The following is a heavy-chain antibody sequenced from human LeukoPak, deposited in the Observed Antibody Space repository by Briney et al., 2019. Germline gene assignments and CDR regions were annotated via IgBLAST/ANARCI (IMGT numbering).Heavy chain of an antibody. Sequence: SETLSLTCTVSGGSISTSNYYWGWIRQPPGKGLEWIGNIFYSGSTYYSPSLRSRVTISLDTSRNQFSLKLSSVTAADTAVYYCAGVDTAMGTCDYWGQGTLVTVSS. CDR2: IFYSGST. V-gene: IGHV4-39*07. D-gene: IGHD5-18*01. CDR3: AGVDTAMGTCDY. J-gene: IGHJ4*02. CDR1: GGSISTSNYY.